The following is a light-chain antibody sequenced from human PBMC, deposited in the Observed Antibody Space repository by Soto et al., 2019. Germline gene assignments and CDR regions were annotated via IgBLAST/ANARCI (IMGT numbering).Light chain of an antibody. V-gene: IGKV1-9*01. CDR2: VVS. Sequence: DIQLTQSPSFLSASVGDRVTITCRASQGTSSYLAWYQQKPGKAPKLLIYVVSTLQSGVPSRFSGSGSGTEFTLTISSLQPEDFATYYCQQLNSYPITFGQGTRLEIK. CDR1: QGTSSY. CDR3: QQLNSYPIT. J-gene: IGKJ5*01.